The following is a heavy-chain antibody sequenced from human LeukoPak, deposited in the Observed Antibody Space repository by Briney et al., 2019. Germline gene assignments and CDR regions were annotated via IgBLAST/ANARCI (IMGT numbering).Heavy chain of an antibody. D-gene: IGHD2-15*01. CDR1: GFTFSSYG. CDR2: ISTSSITK. V-gene: IGHV3-48*01. Sequence: GGSLRLSCAASGFTFSSYGMHWVRQAPGKGPEWLSYISTSSITKYYADSVKGRFTISRDDAKNSLSLQMNSLRADDTAVYYCAKEMGFCSGGSCYRWFDSWGQGTLVTVSS. CDR3: AKEMGFCSGGSCYRWFDS. J-gene: IGHJ5*01.